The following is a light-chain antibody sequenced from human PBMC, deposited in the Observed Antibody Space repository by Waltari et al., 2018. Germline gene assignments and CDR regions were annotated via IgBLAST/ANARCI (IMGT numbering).Light chain of an antibody. V-gene: IGKV1D-16*01. Sequence: DIQMTQSPSSLSASVGDRVTITCRASQGISNWLVWYQQKPGKAPKSLLYGASNLQSGAPSRFSGSGSGTDFTLTITNVQPEDFATYYCQQYDNYPITFGQGTRLEIK. CDR2: GAS. CDR3: QQYDNYPIT. J-gene: IGKJ5*01. CDR1: QGISNW.